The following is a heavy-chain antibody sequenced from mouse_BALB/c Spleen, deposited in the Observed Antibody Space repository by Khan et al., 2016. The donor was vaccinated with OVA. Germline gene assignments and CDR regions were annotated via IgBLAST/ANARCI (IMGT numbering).Heavy chain of an antibody. CDR2: IWGGGGT. CDR1: GFSLSRYN. J-gene: IGHJ4*01. Sequence: QVQLKQSGPGLVAPSQSLSITCTVSGFSLSRYNIHWVRQPPGKGLEWLGMIWGGGGTDYNSTLKSRLSISKDNSKSQVFLNMNSLQTDDTAMYYCARAYYRYDGYYAMDYWGQGPSVTVSS. D-gene: IGHD2-14*01. V-gene: IGHV2-6-4*01. CDR3: ARAYYRYDGYYAMDY.